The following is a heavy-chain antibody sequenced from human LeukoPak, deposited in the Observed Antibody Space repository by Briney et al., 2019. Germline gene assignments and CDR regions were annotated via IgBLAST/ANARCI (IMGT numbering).Heavy chain of an antibody. J-gene: IGHJ4*02. CDR1: GFTVSTNY. Sequence: TGGSLRLSCAASGFTVSTNYISWVRQAPGKGLEWVSVIYSAGSTYYADSVKGRFTVSRDNSKNTLYLQMNSLRADDTAVYYCAKGRNMVVVAAFDYWGQGTLVTVSS. V-gene: IGHV3-53*01. CDR3: AKGRNMVVVAAFDY. CDR2: IYSAGST. D-gene: IGHD2-15*01.